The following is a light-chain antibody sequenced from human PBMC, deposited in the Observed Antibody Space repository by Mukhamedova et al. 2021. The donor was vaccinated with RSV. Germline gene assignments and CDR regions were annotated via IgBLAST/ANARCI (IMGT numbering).Light chain of an antibody. CDR2: EVS. CDR3: SSYTTSSTWV. Sequence: SSDIGSYNRVSWYQQSPGTAPRLMVYEVSNRPSGVPDRFSGSKSGNTASLTISGLQAEDEADYYYSSYTTSSTWVFGGGTKLTVL. CDR1: SSDIGSYNR. J-gene: IGLJ3*02. V-gene: IGLV2-18*02.